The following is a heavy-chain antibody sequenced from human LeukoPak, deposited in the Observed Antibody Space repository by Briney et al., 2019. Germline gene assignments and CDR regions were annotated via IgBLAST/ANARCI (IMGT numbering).Heavy chain of an antibody. J-gene: IGHJ5*02. D-gene: IGHD5-18*01. Sequence: SETLSLTCAVYGGSFSGYYWSWIRQPPGKGLEWIGEINHSGSTNYNPSLKSRVTISVDTSRNQFSLKLSSVTAADTAVYYCARARGYLNWFDPWGQGTLVTVSS. CDR2: INHSGST. V-gene: IGHV4-34*01. CDR1: GGSFSGYY. CDR3: ARARGYLNWFDP.